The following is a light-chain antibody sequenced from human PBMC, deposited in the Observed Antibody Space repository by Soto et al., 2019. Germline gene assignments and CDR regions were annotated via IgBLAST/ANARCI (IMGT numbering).Light chain of an antibody. Sequence: QSVLTQPPSVSGAPGQRVTISCTGSSSNIGAGYDVHWYQQLPGTAPKLLIYGNSNRPSGVPDRFSGSKSGTSASLAITGLQAEDESDYYCQSSDSSLSGYVSGTGTKVPDL. CDR2: GNS. V-gene: IGLV1-40*01. CDR1: SSNIGAGYD. CDR3: QSSDSSLSGYV. J-gene: IGLJ1*01.